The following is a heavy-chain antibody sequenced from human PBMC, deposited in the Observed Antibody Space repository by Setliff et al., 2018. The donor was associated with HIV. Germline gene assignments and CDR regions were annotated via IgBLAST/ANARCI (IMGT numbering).Heavy chain of an antibody. J-gene: IGHJ4*02. CDR2: IYYRGST. D-gene: IGHD5-18*01. CDR3: ARVFVDTAVLRVLEYYFDS. V-gene: IGHV4-39*07. Sequence: KPSETLSLTCTVSGGSISSSSYYWGWIRQPPGKGLQWIGSIYYRGSTYYNPSLKSRVTISVDTSKNQFSLELRSVTAADTAVYYCARVFVDTAVLRVLEYYFDSWGRGTLVTVSS. CDR1: GGSISSSSYY.